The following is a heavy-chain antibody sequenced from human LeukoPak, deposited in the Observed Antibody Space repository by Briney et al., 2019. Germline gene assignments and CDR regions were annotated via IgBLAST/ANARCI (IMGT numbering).Heavy chain of an antibody. D-gene: IGHD3-22*01. CDR3: ASTGYYDSSGYYDARYYYYYGMDV. Sequence: PSETLSLTCTVSGGSISSYYWSWIRQPPGKGLEWIGYIYYSGSTNYNPSLKSRVTISVDTSKNQFSLKLSSVTAADTAAYYCASTGYYDSSGYYDARYYYYYGMDVWGQGTTVTVSS. V-gene: IGHV4-59*08. J-gene: IGHJ6*02. CDR1: GGSISSYY. CDR2: IYYSGST.